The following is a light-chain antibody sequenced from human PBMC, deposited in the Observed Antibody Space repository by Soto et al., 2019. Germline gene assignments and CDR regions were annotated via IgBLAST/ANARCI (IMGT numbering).Light chain of an antibody. CDR2: DAS. CDR3: QQRSNWPPLS. V-gene: IGKV3-11*01. CDR1: QGVSSY. J-gene: IGKJ5*01. Sequence: EIVLTQSPSSLSVSVGDRATLSCRASQGVSSYLARYQQKPGQAPRLLIYDASNRAPGIPARFSGSGSGTDFTLTTSSLEPEDFAVYYCQQRSNWPPLSFGQGTRLEIK.